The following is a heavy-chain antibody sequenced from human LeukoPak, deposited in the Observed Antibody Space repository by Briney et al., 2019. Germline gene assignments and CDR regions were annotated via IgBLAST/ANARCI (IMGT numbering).Heavy chain of an antibody. V-gene: IGHV3-53*01. Sequence: LPSETLSLTCAVYGGSFSGYYWSRVRQAPGKGLEWVSVIYSGGSTYYADSVKGRFTISRDNSKNTLYLQMNSLRAEDTAVYYCAREGSGDLGDYWGQGTLVTVSS. J-gene: IGHJ4*02. CDR3: AREGSGDLGDY. D-gene: IGHD3-10*01. CDR1: GGSFSGYY. CDR2: IYSGGST.